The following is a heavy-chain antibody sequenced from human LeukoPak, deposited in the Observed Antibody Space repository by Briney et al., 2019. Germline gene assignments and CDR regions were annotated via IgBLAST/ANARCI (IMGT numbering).Heavy chain of an antibody. CDR1: GGTFSSYA. CDR3: ARDPKLQYYFDY. J-gene: IGHJ4*02. Sequence: SVKVSCKASGGTFSSYAISWVRQAPGQGLEWMGGIIPIFGTANYAQNFQGRVTITADESTSTAYMELSSLRSEDTAVYYCARDPKLQYYFDYWGQGTLVTVSS. CDR2: IIPIFGTA. D-gene: IGHD6-6*01. V-gene: IGHV1-69*13.